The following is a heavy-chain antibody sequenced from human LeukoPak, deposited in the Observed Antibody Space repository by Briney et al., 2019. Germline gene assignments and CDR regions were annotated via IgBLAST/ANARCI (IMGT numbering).Heavy chain of an antibody. D-gene: IGHD3-16*01. J-gene: IGHJ4*02. CDR2: ISGSGGGT. CDR1: GFTFSSYA. V-gene: IGHV3-23*01. Sequence: PGGSLRLSCAASGFTFSSYAMSWVRQAPGKGLEWVSAISGSGGGTYYADSVKGRYTISRDNSKNTLYLQMNSLRAEDTAVYYCAKVLHGGRGLMLSGFDYWGQGTLVTVSS. CDR3: AKVLHGGRGLMLSGFDY.